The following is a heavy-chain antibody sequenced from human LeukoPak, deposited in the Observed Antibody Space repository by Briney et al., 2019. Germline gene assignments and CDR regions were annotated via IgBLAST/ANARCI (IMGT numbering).Heavy chain of an antibody. V-gene: IGHV3-30*18. Sequence: GGSLRLSCAASGFTFSSYGMHWVRQAPGKGLEWVAVISYDGSNKYYADSVKGRFTISRDNSKNTLYLQMNSLRAEDTAVYYCAKHGGGIDYWGQGTLVTVSS. D-gene: IGHD3-10*01. CDR1: GFTFSSYG. J-gene: IGHJ4*02. CDR3: AKHGGGIDY. CDR2: ISYDGSNK.